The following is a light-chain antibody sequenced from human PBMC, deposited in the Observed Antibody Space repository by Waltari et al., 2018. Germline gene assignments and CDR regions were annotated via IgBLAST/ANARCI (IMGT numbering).Light chain of an antibody. CDR3: ALYMGSGIWV. CDR2: KAN. V-gene: IGLV8-61*01. J-gene: IGLJ3*02. CDR1: SGSLSTTPY. Sequence: QTVVTQAPSSSVSTGGPVLLACTLSSGSLSTTPYATRYQQTQGQAPRTLVDKANARSSGVPDRFSGSILGNTAALTITGAQADDESDYYCALYMGSGIWVFGGGTRLTVL.